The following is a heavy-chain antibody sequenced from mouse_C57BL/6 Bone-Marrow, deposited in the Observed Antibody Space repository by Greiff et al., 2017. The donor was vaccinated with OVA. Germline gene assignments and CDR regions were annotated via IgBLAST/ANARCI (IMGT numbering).Heavy chain of an antibody. CDR3: AIYGYGAWFAY. V-gene: IGHV1-81*01. CDR1: GYTFTSYG. Sequence: VKLQESGAELARPGASVKLSCKASGYTFTSYGISWVKQRTGQGLEWIGEIYPRSGNTYYNEKFKGKATLTADKSSSTVYMELRSLTSEDSAVYFCAIYGYGAWFAYWGQGTLVTVSA. J-gene: IGHJ3*01. D-gene: IGHD2-2*01. CDR2: IYPRSGNT.